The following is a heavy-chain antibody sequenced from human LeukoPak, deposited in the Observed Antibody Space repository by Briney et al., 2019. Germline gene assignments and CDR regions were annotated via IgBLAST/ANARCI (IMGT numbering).Heavy chain of an antibody. CDR2: IYYSGST. J-gene: IGHJ5*02. V-gene: IGHV4-59*01. Sequence: SGTLSLTCTVSGGSISSYYWSWIRQPPGKGLEWIGYIYYSGSTNYNPSLKSRVTISVDTSKNQFSLKLSSVTAADTAVYYCARTNNWKDWFDPWGQGTVVTVSS. CDR1: GGSISSYY. CDR3: ARTNNWKDWFDP. D-gene: IGHD1-20*01.